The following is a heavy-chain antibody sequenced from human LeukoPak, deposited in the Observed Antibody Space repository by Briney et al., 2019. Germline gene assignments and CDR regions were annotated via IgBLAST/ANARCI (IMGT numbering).Heavy chain of an antibody. Sequence: PSETLSLTCAVYGGSFSGYYWSWIRQPPGKGLEWIGEINHSGSTNYNPSLKSRVTISVDTSKNQFSLKLSSVTAADTAVYYCARVACSGGSCYHSFDYWGQGTLVTVSS. CDR1: GGSFSGYY. CDR3: ARVACSGGSCYHSFDY. CDR2: INHSGST. J-gene: IGHJ4*02. D-gene: IGHD2-15*01. V-gene: IGHV4-34*01.